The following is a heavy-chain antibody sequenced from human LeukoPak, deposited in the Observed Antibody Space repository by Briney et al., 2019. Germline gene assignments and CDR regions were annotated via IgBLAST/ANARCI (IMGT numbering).Heavy chain of an antibody. D-gene: IGHD6-6*01. Sequence: SGPTLVKPTRTLTLTCTFSGFSLSTSGVGVGWIRQPPGKALEWLALIYWGDDKRYNPSLKSRLTITKDTSKNQVVLTMTNMDPVDTATYYCARDSSSYYMDVWGKGTTVTVSS. CDR2: IYWGDDK. V-gene: IGHV2-5*02. CDR3: ARDSSSYYMDV. J-gene: IGHJ6*03. CDR1: GFSLSTSGVG.